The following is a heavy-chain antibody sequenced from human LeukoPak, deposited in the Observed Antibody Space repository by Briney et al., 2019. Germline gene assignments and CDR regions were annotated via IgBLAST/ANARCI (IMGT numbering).Heavy chain of an antibody. D-gene: IGHD6-19*01. J-gene: IGHJ4*02. CDR1: GYTFTSYG. CDR3: ARGSYSSGWYYFDY. Sequence: ASVKVSCKASGYTFTSYGISWVRQAPGQGLEWMGWISAYNGNTNYAQKPQGRVTMTTDTSTSTAYMELRSLRSDDTAVYYCARGSYSSGWYYFDYWGQGALVTVSS. V-gene: IGHV1-18*01. CDR2: ISAYNGNT.